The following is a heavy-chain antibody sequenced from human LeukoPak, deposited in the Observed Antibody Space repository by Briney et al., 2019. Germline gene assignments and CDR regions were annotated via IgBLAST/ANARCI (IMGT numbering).Heavy chain of an antibody. V-gene: IGHV3-21*01. CDR3: ARGGYSYGLALWY. D-gene: IGHD5-18*01. CDR2: ISSSSSYI. J-gene: IGHJ4*02. Sequence: PGGPLRLSCAASGFTFSSYSMNWVRQAPGKGLEWVSSISSSSSYIYYADSVKGRFTISRDNAKNSLYLQMNSLRAEDTAVYYCARGGYSYGLALWYWGQGTLVTVSS. CDR1: GFTFSSYS.